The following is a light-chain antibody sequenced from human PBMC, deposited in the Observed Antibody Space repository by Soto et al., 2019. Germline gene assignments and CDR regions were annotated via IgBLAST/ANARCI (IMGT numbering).Light chain of an antibody. Sequence: EIVLTQSPATLSLSPGERATLSCRASQSVSSYLAWYQQKPGQAPRLLIYDASNRATGIPARFSGSGSGTDFTLTFICLESVDFAVYYSQQRSNWPPSWTFGQGTKLDIK. CDR1: QSVSSY. J-gene: IGKJ1*01. V-gene: IGKV3-11*01. CDR3: QQRSNWPPSWT. CDR2: DAS.